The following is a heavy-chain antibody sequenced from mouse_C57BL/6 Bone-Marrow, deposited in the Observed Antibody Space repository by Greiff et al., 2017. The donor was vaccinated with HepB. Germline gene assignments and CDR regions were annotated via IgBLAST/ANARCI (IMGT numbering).Heavy chain of an antibody. V-gene: IGHV1-81*01. CDR2: IYPRSGNT. J-gene: IGHJ2*01. CDR1: GYTFTSYG. CDR3: TRSYGSSFLLYYFDY. Sequence: VKLQESGAELARPGASVKLSCKASGYTFTSYGISWVKQRTGQGLEWIGEIYPRSGNTYYNEKFKGKATLTADKSSSTAYMELRSLTSEDSAVYFCTRSYGSSFLLYYFDYWGQGTTLTVSS. D-gene: IGHD1-1*01.